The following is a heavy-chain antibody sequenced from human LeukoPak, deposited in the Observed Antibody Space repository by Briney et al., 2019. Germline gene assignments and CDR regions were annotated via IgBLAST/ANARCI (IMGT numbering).Heavy chain of an antibody. V-gene: IGHV1-24*01. Sequence: ASVKVSCKLSGYTLTDLSIHWVRQAPGKGLEWMGGFDPEDAETIYAQKFQGKVSMTEDTSTHTAYMELSSLRSEDTAVYFCATGNSQWELPHWGQGTLVTVSS. CDR2: FDPEDAET. D-gene: IGHD1-26*01. CDR1: GYTLTDLS. J-gene: IGHJ4*02. CDR3: ATGNSQWELPH.